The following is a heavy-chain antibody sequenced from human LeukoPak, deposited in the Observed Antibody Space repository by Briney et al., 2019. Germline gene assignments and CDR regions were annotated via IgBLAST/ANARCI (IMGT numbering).Heavy chain of an antibody. V-gene: IGHV4-39*07. CDR1: GGYITRSSYY. J-gene: IGHJ4*02. D-gene: IGHD3-16*02. Sequence: PSETLSVTCSVSGGYITRSSYYWGWIRQPPGKGLERIGCIYYTGSTNYNPSLKSRVTISEDTSKNQFSLKLSSVTAADTAVYYCARGGDDYVWGSYRFWGQGTLVTVSS. CDR3: ARGGDDYVWGSYRF. CDR2: IYYTGST.